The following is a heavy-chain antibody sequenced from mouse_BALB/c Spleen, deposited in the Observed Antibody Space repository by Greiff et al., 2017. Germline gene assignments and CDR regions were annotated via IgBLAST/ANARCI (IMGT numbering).Heavy chain of an antibody. D-gene: IGHD2-4*01. CDR1: GYTFTTYP. Sequence: VKLQESGAELVKPGASVKMSCKAFGYTFTTYPIEWMKQNHGKSLEWIGNFHPYNDDTKYNEKFKGKAKLTVEKSSSTVYLELSRLTSDDSAVYYCARGGYYDPTRDWCFDVWGAGTTVTVSS. V-gene: IGHV1-47*01. J-gene: IGHJ1*01. CDR3: ARGGYYDPTRDWCFDV. CDR2: FHPYNDDT.